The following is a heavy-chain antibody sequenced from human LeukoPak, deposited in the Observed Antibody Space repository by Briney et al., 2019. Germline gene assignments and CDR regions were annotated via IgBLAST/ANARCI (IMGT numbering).Heavy chain of an antibody. CDR2: IYSGGST. J-gene: IGHJ6*03. D-gene: IGHD3-3*01. CDR3: ARGVATFDDFCYYMDV. CDR1: GFTVSSNY. V-gene: IGHV3-53*01. Sequence: GGSLRLSCAASGFTVSSNYMSWVRQAPGKGLEWVSVIYSGGSTYYADSVKGRFTISRDNSKNTLYLQMNSLRAEDTAVYYCARGVATFDDFCYYMDVWGKGTTVTISS.